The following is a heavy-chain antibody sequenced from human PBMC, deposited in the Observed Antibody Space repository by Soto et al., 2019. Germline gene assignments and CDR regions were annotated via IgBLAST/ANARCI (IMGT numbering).Heavy chain of an antibody. CDR2: VKNNGGAT. Sequence: ESVGDLVKPGGSLRLSCAASGFIFSHAWFHWVRQPPGKGLELVGRVKNNGGATDYAASVKGRFTISRDDSKDTVYLQMSSLRTEDTAIYYCAADLGPAYDSNNWFDPWGQGTLVTVSS. D-gene: IGHD2-21*01. CDR1: GFIFSHAW. CDR3: AADLGPAYDSNNWFDP. V-gene: IGHV3-15*07. J-gene: IGHJ5*02.